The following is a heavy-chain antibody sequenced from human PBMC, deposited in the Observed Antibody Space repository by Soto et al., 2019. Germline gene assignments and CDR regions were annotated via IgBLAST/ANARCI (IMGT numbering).Heavy chain of an antibody. CDR1: GGTISRYP. Sequence: AASVKVSCKASGGTISRYPSSWVRQAPGQGLEWMGGIIPIFGHTIYAMNLEDRLTISTDTSTSTAYMELRSLKSDDTAVYYCGRESKWEALAYWGQGSLVTVSS. CDR2: IIPIFGHT. CDR3: GRESKWEALAY. D-gene: IGHD1-26*01. V-gene: IGHV1-69*05. J-gene: IGHJ4*02.